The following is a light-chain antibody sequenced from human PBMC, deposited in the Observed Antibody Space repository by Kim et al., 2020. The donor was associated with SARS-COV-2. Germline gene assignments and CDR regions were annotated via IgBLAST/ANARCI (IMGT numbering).Light chain of an antibody. CDR2: DAS. V-gene: IGKV3-11*01. Sequence: SLPPGETPTLSCRARQSVSRYLAWYQHKPGQAPRLLIYDASKRATGIPARFSGSGSGTDFTLTISSLEPEDSGIYYCQQRANWATFGQGTKVDIK. CDR1: QSVSRY. J-gene: IGKJ1*01. CDR3: QQRANWAT.